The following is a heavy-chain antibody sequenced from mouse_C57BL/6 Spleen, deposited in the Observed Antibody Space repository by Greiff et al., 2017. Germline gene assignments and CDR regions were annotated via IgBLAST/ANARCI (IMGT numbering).Heavy chain of an antibody. CDR3: ARPQTGTIRYFDV. CDR2: INPSNGGT. Sequence: VQLQQSGTELVKPGASVKLSCKASGYTFTSYWMHWVKQRPGQGLEWIGNINPSNGGTNYNEKFKSKATLTVDKSSSTAYMQLSSLTSEDSAVYYCARPQTGTIRYFDVWGTGTTVTVSS. V-gene: IGHV1-53*01. CDR1: GYTFTSYW. D-gene: IGHD4-1*01. J-gene: IGHJ1*03.